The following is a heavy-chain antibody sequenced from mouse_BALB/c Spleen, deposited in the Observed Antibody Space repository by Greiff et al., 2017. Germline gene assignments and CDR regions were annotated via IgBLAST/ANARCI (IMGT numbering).Heavy chain of an antibody. D-gene: IGHD1-1*01. CDR3: ARGITTVVAKGFDY. Sequence: EVKVEESGGGLVQPGGSLKLSCAASGFTFSSYTMSWVRQTPEKRLEWVAYISNGGGSTYYPDTVKGRFTISRDNAKNTLYLQMSSLKSEDTAMYYCARGITTVVAKGFDYWGQGTTLTVSS. J-gene: IGHJ2*01. CDR2: ISNGGGST. V-gene: IGHV5-12-2*01. CDR1: GFTFSSYT.